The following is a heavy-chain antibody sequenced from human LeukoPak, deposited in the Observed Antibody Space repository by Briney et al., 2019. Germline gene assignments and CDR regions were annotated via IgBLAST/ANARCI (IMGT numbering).Heavy chain of an antibody. J-gene: IGHJ4*02. CDR2: ISWDGGST. CDR3: AKDRDYYFEY. CDR1: GFTFGDYV. D-gene: IGHD3/OR15-3a*01. Sequence: GGSLRLSCAASGFTFGDYVMHWVRHTPAKGLEWVSLISWDGGSTSYADSVKGRFTISRDNSINSLYLQMNTLRPEDTALYYCAKDRDYYFEYWGQGTPVTVSS. V-gene: IGHV3-43D*04.